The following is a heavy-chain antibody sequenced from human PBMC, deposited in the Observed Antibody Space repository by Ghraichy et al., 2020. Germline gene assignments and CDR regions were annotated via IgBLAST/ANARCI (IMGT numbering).Heavy chain of an antibody. CDR2: ISSSSSYI. CDR1: GFTFSSYS. CDR3: ARDEENGDYDYYGMDV. V-gene: IGHV3-21*01. J-gene: IGHJ6*02. Sequence: GGSLRLSCAASGFTFSSYSMNWVRQAPGKGLEWVSSISSSSSYIYYADSVKGRFTISRDNAKNSLYLQMNSLRAEDTAVYYCARDEENGDYDYYGMDVWGQGTTVTVSS. D-gene: IGHD4-17*01.